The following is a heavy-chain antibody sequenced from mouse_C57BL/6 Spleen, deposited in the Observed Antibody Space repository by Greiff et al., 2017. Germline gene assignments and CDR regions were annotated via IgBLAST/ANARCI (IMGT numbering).Heavy chain of an antibody. CDR2: IDPYDSDT. CDR3: ARYYYGSNYGYFDV. V-gene: IGHV1-52*01. CDR1: GYTFTSYW. D-gene: IGHD1-1*01. Sequence: QVQLQQSGAELVRPGSSVKLSCKASGYTFTSYWMHWVKQRPRQGLEWIGNIDPYDSDTNYNQKFKDKATLTVDKSSSTAYMQLSSLTSEDSAVYYYARYYYGSNYGYFDVWGTGTTVTVSA. J-gene: IGHJ1*03.